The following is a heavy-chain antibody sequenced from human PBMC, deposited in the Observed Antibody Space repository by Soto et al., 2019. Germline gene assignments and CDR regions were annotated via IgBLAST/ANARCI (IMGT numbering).Heavy chain of an antibody. CDR3: ARCIAAPARLCNDY. J-gene: IGHJ4*02. CDR1: GFTFSSYS. CDR2: ISSSSSYI. D-gene: IGHD6-6*01. V-gene: IGHV3-21*01. Sequence: GGSLRLSCAASGFTFSSYSMNWVRQAPGKGLEWVSSISSSSSYIYYADSVKGRFTISRDNAKNSLYLQMNSLRAEDTAVYYCARCIAAPARLCNDYWGQGTLVTASS.